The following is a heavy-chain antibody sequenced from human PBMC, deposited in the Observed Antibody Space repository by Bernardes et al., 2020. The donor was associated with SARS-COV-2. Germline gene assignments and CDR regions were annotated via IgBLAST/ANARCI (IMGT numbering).Heavy chain of an antibody. V-gene: IGHV3-74*01. CDR3: ATGGTGTSAPGMDV. CDR1: GFTLSNCC. Sequence: GGTLRLSCATSGFTLSNCCMHWGRQAPGEGLVWVSRINTDGRPDYADSVKGRFIISRDNAKNTVYLQMNSLTAEDTAVYYCATGGTGTSAPGMDVWGQGTTVTVSS. D-gene: IGHD1-7*01. J-gene: IGHJ6*02. CDR2: INTDGRP.